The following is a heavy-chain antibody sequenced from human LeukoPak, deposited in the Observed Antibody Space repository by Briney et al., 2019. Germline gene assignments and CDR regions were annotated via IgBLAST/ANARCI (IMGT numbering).Heavy chain of an antibody. J-gene: IGHJ4*02. D-gene: IGHD5-18*01. V-gene: IGHV4-59*01. CDR3: ARARGAMGYYFDH. CDR1: GGSISTYY. Sequence: SETLSLTCTVSGGSISTYYWTWIRQPPGKGLEWIGYIYYSGSTNYNPSLKRRITISVDTSKNQFSLKLTSVTAADTAVYYCARARGAMGYYFDHWGQGTLVTVSS. CDR2: IYYSGST.